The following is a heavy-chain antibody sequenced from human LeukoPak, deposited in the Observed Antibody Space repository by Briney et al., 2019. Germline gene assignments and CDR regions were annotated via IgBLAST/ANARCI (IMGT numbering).Heavy chain of an antibody. CDR3: ARGATRLY. CDR1: GFTFSNYG. CDR2: IYSGGST. J-gene: IGHJ4*02. D-gene: IGHD6-25*01. V-gene: IGHV3-53*01. Sequence: GRSLRLSCAASGFTFSNYGMHWVRQAPGKGLEWVSVIYSGGSTYYADSVKGRFTISRDNSKNTLYLQMNSLRAEDTAVYYCARGATRLYWGQGTLVTVSS.